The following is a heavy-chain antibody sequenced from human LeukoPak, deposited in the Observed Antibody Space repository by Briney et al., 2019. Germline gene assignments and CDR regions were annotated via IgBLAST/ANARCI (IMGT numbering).Heavy chain of an antibody. J-gene: IGHJ6*03. D-gene: IGHD4-11*01. CDR1: GDSVSSGTSF. CDR2: IYYSGST. CDR3: SKSDYTRYMDV. Sequence: SETLSRTCTISGDSVSSGTSFWSWIRQHPGKGLEWIGYIYYSGSTYYNPSFRSRVTISLDASKNQFSLELNSVTAADTAIYYCSKSDYTRYMDVWGKGTTVTVSS. V-gene: IGHV4-31*03.